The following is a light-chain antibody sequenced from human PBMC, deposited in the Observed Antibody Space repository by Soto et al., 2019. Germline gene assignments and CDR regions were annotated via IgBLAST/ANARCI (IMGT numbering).Light chain of an antibody. Sequence: DIQMTPSPSSVSASVGDRVTITCRASQGISSWLVWYQQKPGKAPKLLIYAASSLQSGVPSRFSGSGSGTDFTLAISCLLPEDFATYYCQQANSFPLTVGGGTKVEIK. CDR2: AAS. CDR1: QGISSW. J-gene: IGKJ4*01. CDR3: QQANSFPLT. V-gene: IGKV1-12*01.